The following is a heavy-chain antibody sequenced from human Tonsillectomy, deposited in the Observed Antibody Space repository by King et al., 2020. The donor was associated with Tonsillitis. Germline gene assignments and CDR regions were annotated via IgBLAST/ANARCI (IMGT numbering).Heavy chain of an antibody. Sequence: DVQLVESGGGLVQPGGSLRLSCSASGFTFSSYAMHWVRQAPGKGLEYVSAIGSKGDNTYYADSVKGRFTISRDDSKNTLFLQMSSLRAEDTALYYCVKDQGRNWYWYFHHWGQGTLVTVSS. J-gene: IGHJ1*01. D-gene: IGHD6-13*01. CDR1: GFTFSSYA. CDR2: IGSKGDNT. V-gene: IGHV3-64D*06. CDR3: VKDQGRNWYWYFHH.